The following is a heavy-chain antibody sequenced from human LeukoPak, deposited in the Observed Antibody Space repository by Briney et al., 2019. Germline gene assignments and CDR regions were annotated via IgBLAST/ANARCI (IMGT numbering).Heavy chain of an antibody. V-gene: IGHV4-39*07. CDR3: ARVCGYSGSYLDY. CDR2: IYYSGST. CDR1: GGSISSSSYY. D-gene: IGHD1-26*01. Sequence: PSETLSLTCTVSGGSISSSSYYWGWIRQPPGKGLEWIGSIYYSGSTYYNPSLKSRVTISVDTSKNQLSLKLSSVTAADTAVYYCARVCGYSGSYLDYWGQGTLVTVSS. J-gene: IGHJ4*02.